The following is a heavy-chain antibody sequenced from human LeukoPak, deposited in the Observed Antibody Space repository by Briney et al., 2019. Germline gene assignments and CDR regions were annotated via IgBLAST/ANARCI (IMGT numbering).Heavy chain of an antibody. CDR1: GFTFSSFW. CDR3: TRDWGGVAAGIDY. V-gene: IGHV3-7*01. D-gene: IGHD6-13*01. J-gene: IGHJ4*02. Sequence: PGGSLRLSCAASGFTFSSFWMSWVRQAPGKGLEWVANIKTDGSEKYYVDSVKGRSTISRDNAKNSLSLQMNSLSAEDTAVYYCTRDWGGVAAGIDYWGQGTLVTVSS. CDR2: IKTDGSEK.